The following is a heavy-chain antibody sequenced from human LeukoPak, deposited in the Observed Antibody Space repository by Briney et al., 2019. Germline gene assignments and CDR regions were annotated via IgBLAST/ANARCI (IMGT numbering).Heavy chain of an antibody. V-gene: IGHV1-24*01. CDR3: ARDRAEGWIQLWSPTLDYMDV. D-gene: IGHD5-18*01. Sequence: EASVKVSCKVSGYTLTELSMHWVRQAPGKGLEWMGGFDPEDGETIYAQKFQGRVTMTEDTSTDTAYMELSSLRSEDTAVYYCARDRAEGWIQLWSPTLDYMDVWGKGTTVTVSS. J-gene: IGHJ6*03. CDR2: FDPEDGET. CDR1: GYTLTELS.